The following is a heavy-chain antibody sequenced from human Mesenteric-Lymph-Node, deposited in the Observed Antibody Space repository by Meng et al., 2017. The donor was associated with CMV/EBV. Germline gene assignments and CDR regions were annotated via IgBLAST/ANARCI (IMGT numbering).Heavy chain of an antibody. CDR1: YTFTGYD. CDR2: INPNSGGT. V-gene: IGHV1-2*02. CDR3: AREGSAGIVPAASFDC. D-gene: IGHD2-2*01. J-gene: IGHJ4*02. Sequence: YTFTGYDMHWVRQAPGQGLEWMGWINPNSGGTIYAQKYQGRVTLTRDTSISTVYMELSRVRSDDTAVYYCAREGSAGIVPAASFDCWGQGTLVTVSS.